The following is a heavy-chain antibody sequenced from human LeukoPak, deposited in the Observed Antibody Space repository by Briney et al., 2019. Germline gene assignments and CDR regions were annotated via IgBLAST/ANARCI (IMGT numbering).Heavy chain of an antibody. CDR2: NSGGST. Sequence: PGGSLRLSCAASGFTFNNNAMNWVRQAPGKGLEWVSVNSGGSTYYADSVKGRFTISRDNSKNTLYLQMNSLRAEDTAVYYCARELSSGLGYWGQGTLVTVSS. CDR1: GFTFNNNA. J-gene: IGHJ4*02. CDR3: ARELSSGLGY. D-gene: IGHD3-22*01. V-gene: IGHV3-53*01.